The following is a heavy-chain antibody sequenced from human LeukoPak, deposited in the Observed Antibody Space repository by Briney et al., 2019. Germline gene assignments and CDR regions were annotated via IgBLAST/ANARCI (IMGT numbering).Heavy chain of an antibody. D-gene: IGHD6-13*01. V-gene: IGHV1-18*01. CDR3: ARDRGSGILHYYYGMDV. CDR1: GYTFTSYG. J-gene: IGHJ6*02. Sequence: ASVKVSCKASGYTFTSYGISWVRQAPGQGLEWMGWISAYNGNTNYAQKLQGRVTMTTDTSTSTAYMELRSLRSDDTAVCYCARDRGSGILHYYYGMDVWGQGTTVTVSS. CDR2: ISAYNGNT.